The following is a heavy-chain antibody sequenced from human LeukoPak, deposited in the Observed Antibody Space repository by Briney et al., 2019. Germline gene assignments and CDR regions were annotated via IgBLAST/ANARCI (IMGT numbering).Heavy chain of an antibody. D-gene: IGHD2-21*01. CDR2: IYSGGST. V-gene: IGHV3-53*01. J-gene: IGHJ4*02. CDR1: GFTFSSYA. CDR3: ARRAGDCSHPYDY. Sequence: GGSLRLSCAASGFTFSSYAMSWVRQAPGKGLEWVSFIYSGGSTYYTDSVKGRFTISRDNSKNTLYLQMNSLRAEDTAVYYCARRAGDCSHPYDYWGQGILVTVSS.